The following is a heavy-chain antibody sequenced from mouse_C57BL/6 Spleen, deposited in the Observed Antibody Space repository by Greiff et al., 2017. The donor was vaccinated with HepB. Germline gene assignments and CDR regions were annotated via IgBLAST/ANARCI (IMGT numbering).Heavy chain of an antibody. D-gene: IGHD2-1*01. V-gene: IGHV1-81*01. CDR3: ASRNYDAWFAY. CDR2: IYPRSGNT. Sequence: QVQLQQSGAELARPGASVKLSCKASGYTFTSYGISWVKQRTGQVLEWIGEIYPRSGNTYYNEKFKGKATLTADKSSSTAYMELRSLTSEDSAVYFCASRNYDAWFAYWGQGTLVTVSA. CDR1: GYTFTSYG. J-gene: IGHJ3*01.